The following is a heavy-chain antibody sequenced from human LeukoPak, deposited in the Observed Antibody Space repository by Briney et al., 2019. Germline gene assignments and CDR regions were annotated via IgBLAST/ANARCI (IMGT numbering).Heavy chain of an antibody. CDR1: GYTFTSYG. J-gene: IGHJ4*02. Sequence: GASVKVSCKASGYTFTSYGISWVRQAPGQGLEWMGWISAYNGNTNYAQKLQGRVTMTTDTSTSTAYMELRSLRSDDTAVYYCARDQIVLMVYGTDYYFDYWGQGTLVTVSS. CDR2: ISAYNGNT. V-gene: IGHV1-18*01. CDR3: ARDQIVLMVYGTDYYFDY. D-gene: IGHD2-8*01.